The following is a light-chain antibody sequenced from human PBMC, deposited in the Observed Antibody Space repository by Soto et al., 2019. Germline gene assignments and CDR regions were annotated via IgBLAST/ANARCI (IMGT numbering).Light chain of an antibody. J-gene: IGLJ1*01. V-gene: IGLV2-11*01. CDR1: SSDVGGYNY. Sequence: SVLTQPRSVSGSPGQSVAISCTGTSSDVGGYNYVSWYQQHPGTAPKLMIYDVTNRPSGVPDRFSGSASGNTASLTISGLQAEDEADYYCCSDAGNYIFVFGPGTKLTVL. CDR2: DVT. CDR3: CSDAGNYIFV.